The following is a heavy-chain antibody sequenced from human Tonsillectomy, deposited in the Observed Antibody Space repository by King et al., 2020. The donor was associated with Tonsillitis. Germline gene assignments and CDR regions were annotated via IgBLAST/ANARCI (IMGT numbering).Heavy chain of an antibody. D-gene: IGHD6-19*01. CDR2: IVQDGHER. V-gene: IGHV3-7*01. CDR3: AGGRGWLIDY. Sequence: VQLVESGGGLVQPGGSLRLSCAASGFSFSSYWMNWVSQAPGEGLEWVAIIVQDGHERLYVDSVKGRFNISRDNAKKSLYQQVDSLRAEVTAVYYCAGGRGWLIDYWGQGSLVTVSS. J-gene: IGHJ4*02. CDR1: GFSFSSYW.